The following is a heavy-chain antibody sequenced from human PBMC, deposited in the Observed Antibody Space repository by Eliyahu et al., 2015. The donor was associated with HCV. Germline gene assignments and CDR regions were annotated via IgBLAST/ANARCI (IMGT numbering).Heavy chain of an antibody. CDR2: ISGSGYIT. CDR3: AKGFYDYDFWSGYRDGVDV. D-gene: IGHD3-3*01. CDR1: GFTFSSXX. Sequence: EVQLLESGGGLVQPGGSLRVSCAAFGFTFSSXXMXWVXQAPGKGLEWVSGISGSGYITYYADSVKGRFTISRDNSKSTLYLQMNSLRDEDTAVYYCAKGFYDYDFWSGYRDGVDVWGQGTTVTVSS. V-gene: IGHV3-23*01. J-gene: IGHJ6*02.